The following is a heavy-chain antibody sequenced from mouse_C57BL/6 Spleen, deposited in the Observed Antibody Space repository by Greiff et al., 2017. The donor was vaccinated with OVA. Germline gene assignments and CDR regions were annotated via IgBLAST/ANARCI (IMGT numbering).Heavy chain of an antibody. CDR2: INPNNGGT. CDR3: ARVYYGNYDFDY. D-gene: IGHD2-1*01. V-gene: IGHV1-22*01. J-gene: IGHJ2*01. CDR1: GYTFTDYN. Sequence: EVQLQQSGPELVKPGASVKMSCKASGYTFTDYNMHWVKQSHGKSLEWIGYINPNNGGTSYNQKFKGKATLTVNKSSSTAYMELRSLTSEDSAVYYCARVYYGNYDFDYWGQGTTLTVSS.